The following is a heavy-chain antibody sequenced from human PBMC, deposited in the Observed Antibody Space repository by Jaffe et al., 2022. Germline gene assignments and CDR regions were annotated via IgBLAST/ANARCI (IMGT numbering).Heavy chain of an antibody. CDR3: ARDRGGNYYGSGSHPAEDAFDI. CDR1: GYTFTSYY. D-gene: IGHD3-10*01. J-gene: IGHJ3*02. V-gene: IGHV1-46*01. Sequence: QVQLVQSGAEVKKPGASVKVSCKASGYTFTSYYMHWVRQAPGQGLEWMGIINPSGGSTSYAQKFQGRVTMTRDTSTSTVYMELSSLRSEDTAVYYCARDRGGNYYGSGSHPAEDAFDIWGQGTMVTVSS. CDR2: INPSGGST.